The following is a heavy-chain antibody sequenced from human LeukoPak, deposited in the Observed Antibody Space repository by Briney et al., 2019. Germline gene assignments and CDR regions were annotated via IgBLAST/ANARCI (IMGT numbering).Heavy chain of an antibody. CDR3: ANLEWLRLGDNWFDP. D-gene: IGHD5-12*01. CDR2: ISGSGGST. Sequence: PGGSLRLSCAASGFSFSSYAMSWVRQAPGKGLEWVSAISGSGGSTYYADSVKGRFTISRDNSRNTLYLQMNSLRAEDTAVYYCANLEWLRLGDNWFDPWGQGTRVTVSS. CDR1: GFSFSSYA. J-gene: IGHJ5*02. V-gene: IGHV3-23*01.